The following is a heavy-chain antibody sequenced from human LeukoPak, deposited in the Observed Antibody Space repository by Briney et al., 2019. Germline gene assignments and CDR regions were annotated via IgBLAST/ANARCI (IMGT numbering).Heavy chain of an antibody. V-gene: IGHV6-1*01. Sequence: SQTPSLTCAISGDSVSSNSAAWNWIRQSPSRGLEWLGRTYYRSKWYNDYAVSVKSRITINPDTSKNQFSLQLNSVTPEDTAVYYCARDRDLWGGSYYYYMDVWGKGTTVTVSS. D-gene: IGHD3-3*01. CDR3: ARDRDLWGGSYYYYMDV. CDR1: GDSVSSNSAA. CDR2: TYYRSKWYN. J-gene: IGHJ6*03.